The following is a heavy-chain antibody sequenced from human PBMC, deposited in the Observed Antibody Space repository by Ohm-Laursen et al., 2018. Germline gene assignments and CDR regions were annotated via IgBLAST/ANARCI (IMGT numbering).Heavy chain of an antibody. CDR2: ISGRGGST. D-gene: IGHD3-3*01. CDR3: AKDQGVTIFRVVTLPFDY. CDR1: GFTLSSYA. Sequence: SLTLSCAASGFTLSSYAISWVRQPPGPGQEWVSVISGRGGSTYYADSVMGRFTISRDNSKNTLYLQMNSLRAEDTAVYYCAKDQGVTIFRVVTLPFDYWGQGTLVTVSS. J-gene: IGHJ4*02. V-gene: IGHV3-23*01.